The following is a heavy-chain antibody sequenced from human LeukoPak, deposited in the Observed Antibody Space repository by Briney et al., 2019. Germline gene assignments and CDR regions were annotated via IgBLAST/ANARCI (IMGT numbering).Heavy chain of an antibody. CDR1: GGSISSGSYY. V-gene: IGHV4-61*01. CDR3: ARHSGTFYWYFDL. D-gene: IGHD1-26*01. Sequence: PSETLSLTCTVSGGSISSGSYYWSWIRQPPGKGLEWIGFIYYSGTIRYNPSLQSRVTISVDTSKNQVSLRLTSVTAADTAVYYCARHSGTFYWYFDLWGCGTLVTVSS. CDR2: IYYSGTI. J-gene: IGHJ2*01.